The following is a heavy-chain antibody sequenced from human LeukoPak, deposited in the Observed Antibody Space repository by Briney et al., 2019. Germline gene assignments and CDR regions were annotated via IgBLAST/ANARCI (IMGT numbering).Heavy chain of an antibody. Sequence: PGGSLRLSCAASGFTFNNYGMNWVRQAPGKGLEWVSSISSSSSYIYYADSVEGRFTISRDNAKNSLYLQMNSLRAEDTAVYYCARGPYSSGWYNQGAHFDYWGQGTLVTVSS. D-gene: IGHD6-19*01. CDR3: ARGPYSSGWYNQGAHFDY. CDR1: GFTFNNYG. J-gene: IGHJ4*02. V-gene: IGHV3-21*01. CDR2: ISSSSSYI.